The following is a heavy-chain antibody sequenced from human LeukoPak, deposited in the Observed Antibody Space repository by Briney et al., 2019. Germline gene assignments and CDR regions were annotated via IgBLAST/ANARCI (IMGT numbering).Heavy chain of an antibody. Sequence: SETLSLTCTVSGGSIISGGNYWSWIRQFPGKGLEWIAYIYSSGSTSSNPSLKSRVTTSVDTSKDQFFLKLISVTAADTAVYYCARGSHPRGGPWAFDVWGPGTMVTVSS. V-gene: IGHV4-31*03. CDR3: ARGSHPRGGPWAFDV. J-gene: IGHJ3*01. CDR2: IYSSGST. CDR1: GGSIISGGNY. D-gene: IGHD3-16*01.